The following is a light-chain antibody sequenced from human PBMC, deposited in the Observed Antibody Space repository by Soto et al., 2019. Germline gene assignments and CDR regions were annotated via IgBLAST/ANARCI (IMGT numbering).Light chain of an antibody. CDR3: QQTYSTPQP. J-gene: IGKJ1*01. Sequence: IQVTQTPSSLSALVGASFTFLCRTSQSIDKYLNGYQHKPGKDPRLLINGASSLQSGVPSRFSGSGSATDVTLTISGLRPEDFATYYCQQTYSTPQPFGQGTKVDIK. CDR2: GAS. V-gene: IGKV1-39*01. CDR1: QSIDKY.